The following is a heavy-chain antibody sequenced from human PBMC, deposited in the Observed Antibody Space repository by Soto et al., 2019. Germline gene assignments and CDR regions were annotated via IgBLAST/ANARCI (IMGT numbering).Heavy chain of an antibody. J-gene: IGHJ6*02. CDR2: IYYSGST. V-gene: IGHV4-31*03. D-gene: IGHD3-10*01. Sequence: PSETLSLTCTVSGGSISSGGYYWSWIRQHPGKGLEWIGYIYYSGSTYYNPSLKSRVTISVDTSKNQFSLKLSSVTAADTAVYYCARDKVRGSGGWSYYYYGMDVWGQGTTVTVSS. CDR1: GGSISSGGYY. CDR3: ARDKVRGSGGWSYYYYGMDV.